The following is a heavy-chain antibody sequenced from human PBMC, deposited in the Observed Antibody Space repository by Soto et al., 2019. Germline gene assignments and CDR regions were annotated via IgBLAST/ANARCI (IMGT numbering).Heavy chain of an antibody. Sequence: PSETLALTCAVYGGSFSGYCCSWIRQTPGERLEWVGDICHGGGANYNPSLKSRVSFSMDPSKNQFSLKLNSVMAADTAVYYCAGYSNSWSKYVKHWGRGSLVTVS. J-gene: IGHJ1*01. CDR1: GGSFSGYC. CDR2: ICHGGGA. CDR3: AGYSNSWSKYVKH. V-gene: IGHV4-34*01. D-gene: IGHD6-13*01.